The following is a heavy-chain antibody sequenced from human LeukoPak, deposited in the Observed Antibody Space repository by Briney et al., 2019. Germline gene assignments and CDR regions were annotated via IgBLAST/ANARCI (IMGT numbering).Heavy chain of an antibody. CDR1: GGSISSSSYY. V-gene: IGHV4-39*07. CDR3: SMGSEIFYYYYMDV. J-gene: IGHJ6*03. Sequence: SETPSLTCTVSGGSISSSSYYWGWIRQPPGKGLEWIGSIYYSGSTYYNPSLKSRVTISVDTSKNQFSLKLSSVTAADTAVYYCSMGSEIFYYYYMDVWGKGTTVTVSS. D-gene: IGHD2/OR15-2a*01. CDR2: IYYSGST.